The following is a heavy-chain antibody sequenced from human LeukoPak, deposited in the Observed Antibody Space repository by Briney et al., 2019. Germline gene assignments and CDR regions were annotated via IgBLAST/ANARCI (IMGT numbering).Heavy chain of an antibody. J-gene: IGHJ5*02. Sequence: ASVKVSCKASGYTFTSYYMHCVRQAPGQGLEWMGIINPSGGSTSYAQKFQGRVTMTRDTSTSTVYMELSSLRSEDTAVYYCARTIAAAGSLVWFDPWGQGTLVTVSS. V-gene: IGHV1-46*01. CDR3: ARTIAAAGSLVWFDP. D-gene: IGHD6-13*01. CDR1: GYTFTSYY. CDR2: INPSGGST.